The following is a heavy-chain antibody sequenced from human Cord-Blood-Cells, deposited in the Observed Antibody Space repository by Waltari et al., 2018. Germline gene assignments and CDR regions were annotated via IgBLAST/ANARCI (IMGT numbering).Heavy chain of an antibody. CDR3: ARGGGKHYYYYYMDV. CDR2: INPNSGGT. J-gene: IGHJ6*03. Sequence: QVQLVQSGAEVKKPGASVKVSGKASGYTFTGYYMHWVRQATGQGLEWMGWINPNSGGTNYAQKCQGRVTMTRDTSISTAYMELSRLRSDDTAVYYCARGGGKHYYYYYMDVWGKGTTVTVSS. CDR1: GYTFTGYY. V-gene: IGHV1-2*02.